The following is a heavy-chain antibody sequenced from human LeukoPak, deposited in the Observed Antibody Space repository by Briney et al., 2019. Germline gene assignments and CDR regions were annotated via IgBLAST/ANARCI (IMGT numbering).Heavy chain of an antibody. CDR2: INPNSGGT. CDR3: VRDHLQQQLGGDY. CDR1: GYTFTGYY. Sequence: ASVKVSCKASGYTFTGYYMHWVRQAPGQGLEWMGWINPNSGGTNYAQKFQGRVTMTRDTSITTAYMELRRLRSDETAVYYCVRDHLQQQLGGDYWGQGTLVTVSS. V-gene: IGHV1-2*02. D-gene: IGHD6-13*01. J-gene: IGHJ4*02.